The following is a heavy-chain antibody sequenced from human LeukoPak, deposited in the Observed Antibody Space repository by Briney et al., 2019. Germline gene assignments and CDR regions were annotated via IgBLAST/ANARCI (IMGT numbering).Heavy chain of an antibody. CDR2: ISGGSNT. J-gene: IGHJ4*02. CDR3: AKAPSGSYVPFEF. CDR1: GFTFSSYA. Sequence: GGSLRLSCVASGFTFSSYAMHWVRQAPGKGLEWVSVISGGSNTYYADSVKGRFTISRDNSKNTLYLQMNSLRAEDTAVYYCAKAPSGSYVPFEFWGQGTLVTVSS. V-gene: IGHV3-23*01. D-gene: IGHD1-26*01.